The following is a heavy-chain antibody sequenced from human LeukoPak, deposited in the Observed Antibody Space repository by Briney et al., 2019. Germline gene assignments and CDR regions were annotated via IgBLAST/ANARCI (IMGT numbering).Heavy chain of an antibody. D-gene: IGHD2-2*01. CDR1: GDSISSGGSY. V-gene: IGHV4-31*03. CDR2: IYYSETT. Sequence: SETLSLTCTVSGDSISSGGSYWSWTRQHPGEGLEWIGYIYYSETTNYNPSLKSRVTISVDTSKNQFSLKLSSVTAADTAVYYCARAACSCTSCYAGYYYGMDVWGQGTTVTVSS. J-gene: IGHJ6*02. CDR3: ARAACSCTSCYAGYYYGMDV.